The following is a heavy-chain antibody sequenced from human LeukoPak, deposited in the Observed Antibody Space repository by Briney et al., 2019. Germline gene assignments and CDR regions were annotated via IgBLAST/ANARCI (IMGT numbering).Heavy chain of an antibody. D-gene: IGHD2-2*01. CDR1: GFTFSSYS. CDR2: ISSSSSYI. CDR3: ARDPEGMVVVPAATLAKDV. Sequence: GGSLRLSCAASGFTFSSYSMNWVRQAPGKGLEWVSSISSSSSYIYYADSVKGRFTISRDNAKNSLYLQMNSLRAEDTAVYYCARDPEGMVVVPAATLAKDVWGKGTTVTVSS. J-gene: IGHJ6*04. V-gene: IGHV3-21*01.